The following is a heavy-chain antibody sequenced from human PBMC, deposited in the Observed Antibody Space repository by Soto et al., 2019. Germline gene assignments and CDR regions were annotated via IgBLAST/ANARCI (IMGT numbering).Heavy chain of an antibody. CDR3: ARGGWGPPFDF. D-gene: IGHD3-16*01. Sequence: QVQLVQSGADMKKPGASVKVSCKASGYTFTHYDINWVRQATGQGLAWMGWMNPNTGNTGFAQKFQDRVTMTRNTSISTAYMELSSLRSEDTALYVGARGGWGPPFDFWGQGPPVTVSS. V-gene: IGHV1-8*01. CDR2: MNPNTGNT. CDR1: GYTFTHYD. J-gene: IGHJ4*02.